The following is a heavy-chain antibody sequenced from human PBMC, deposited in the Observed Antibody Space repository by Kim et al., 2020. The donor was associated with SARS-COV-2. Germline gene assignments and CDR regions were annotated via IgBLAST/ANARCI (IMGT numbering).Heavy chain of an antibody. CDR3: ARTVSGSYYDNWFDP. J-gene: IGHJ5*02. Sequence: QTFQGRVTITADESTSTAYMELSSLRSEDTAVYYCARTVSGSYYDNWFDPWGQGTLVTVSS. D-gene: IGHD1-26*01. V-gene: IGHV1-69*01.